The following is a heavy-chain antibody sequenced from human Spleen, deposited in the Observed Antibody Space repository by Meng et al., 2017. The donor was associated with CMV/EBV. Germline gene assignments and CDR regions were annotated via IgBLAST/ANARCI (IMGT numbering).Heavy chain of an antibody. D-gene: IGHD2-2*01. CDR3: ARVSGYCSSTSCSPFDY. J-gene: IGHJ4*02. CDR2: INHSGSI. Sequence: GGSFSGYYWSWIRQPPGKELEWIGEINHSGSINYNPSLKSRVTISVDTSKNQFSLKLSSVTAADTAVYYCARVSGYCSSTSCSPFDYWGQGTLVTVSS. CDR1: GGSFSGYY. V-gene: IGHV4-34*01.